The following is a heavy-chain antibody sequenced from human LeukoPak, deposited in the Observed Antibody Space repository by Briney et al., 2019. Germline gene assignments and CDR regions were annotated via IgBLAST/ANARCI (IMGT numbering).Heavy chain of an antibody. J-gene: IGHJ4*02. Sequence: ASVKVSCKASGYTFTSYYMHWVRQAPGQGLEWMGIINPSGGSTSYAQKFQGRVTMTRDTSTSTVYMELSSLRSEDTAVYYCASRPTYYDSSGYYRGFDYWGQGTLVTVSS. CDR1: GYTFTSYY. CDR3: ASRPTYYDSSGYYRGFDY. D-gene: IGHD3-22*01. V-gene: IGHV1-46*01. CDR2: INPSGGST.